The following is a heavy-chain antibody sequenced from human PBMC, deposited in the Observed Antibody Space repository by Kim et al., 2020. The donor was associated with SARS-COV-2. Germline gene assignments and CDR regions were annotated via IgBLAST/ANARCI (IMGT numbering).Heavy chain of an antibody. CDR2: IYYSGST. CDR3: ARTDDWSGYYHDAFDI. CDR1: GGSISSSSYY. J-gene: IGHJ3*02. V-gene: IGHV4-39*01. Sequence: SETLSLTCTVSGGSISSSSYYWGWIRQPPGKGLEWIGSIYYSGSTYYNPSLKSRVTISVDTSKNQFSLKLSSVTAADTAVYYCARTDDWSGYYHDAFDIWGQGTMVTVSS. D-gene: IGHD3-3*01.